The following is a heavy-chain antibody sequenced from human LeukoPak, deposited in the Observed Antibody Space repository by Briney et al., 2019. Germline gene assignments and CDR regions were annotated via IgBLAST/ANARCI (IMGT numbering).Heavy chain of an antibody. V-gene: IGHV3-15*01. CDR2: IKSKTDGGTT. D-gene: IGHD3-16*02. CDR3: TTWLVTLQRSYIDY. J-gene: IGHJ4*02. Sequence: GGSLRLSCAASGFTFSNAWMSWVRQAPGKGLEWVGRIKSKTDGGTTDYAAPMKGRFTISRDDSKNTLYLQMNSLKTEDTAVYYCTTWLVTLQRSYIDYWGQGTLVTVSS. CDR1: GFTFSNAW.